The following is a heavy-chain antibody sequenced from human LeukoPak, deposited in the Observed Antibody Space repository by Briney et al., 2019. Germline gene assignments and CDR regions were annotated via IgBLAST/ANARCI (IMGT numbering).Heavy chain of an antibody. J-gene: IGHJ3*01. V-gene: IGHV3-30*18. Sequence: GRSLRLSCAASGFPFSSYGMHWVRQAPGKGLEWVAVISYDGSHKYHADSVKGRFTISRDNSKNTLSLQMNSLRTEDTAVYYCAKDRRAGFDAFDLWGQGTMVTVSS. CDR2: ISYDGSHK. CDR3: AKDRRAGFDAFDL. CDR1: GFPFSSYG.